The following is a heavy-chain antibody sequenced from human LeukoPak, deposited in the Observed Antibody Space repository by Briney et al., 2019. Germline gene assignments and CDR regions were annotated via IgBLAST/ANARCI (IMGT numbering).Heavy chain of an antibody. CDR2: IKSDGSRT. Sequence: GGSLRLSCAASGFTFSNYWMHWVRQAPGKGLVWVSRIKSDGSRTDYADSVKGRFTISRDNAKNTLYLQMNSLRAEDTAVYYCARANIVVVTATHLGGFDYWGQGTLVTVSS. D-gene: IGHD2-21*02. J-gene: IGHJ4*02. CDR1: GFTFSNYW. CDR3: ARANIVVVTATHLGGFDY. V-gene: IGHV3-74*01.